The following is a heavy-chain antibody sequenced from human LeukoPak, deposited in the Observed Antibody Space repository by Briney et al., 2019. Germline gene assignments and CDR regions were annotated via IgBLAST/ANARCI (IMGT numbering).Heavy chain of an antibody. CDR3: ARTRGDGSGSYYDAFDI. D-gene: IGHD3-10*01. CDR2: IYSGGST. CDR1: GFTFSSYS. V-gene: IGHV3-53*01. J-gene: IGHJ3*02. Sequence: GGSLRLSCAASGFTFSSYSMNWVRQAPGKGLEWVSVIYSGGSTDYADSVKGRFTISRDNSKNTLYLQMNSLRAEDTAVYYCARTRGDGSGSYYDAFDIWGQGTMVTVSS.